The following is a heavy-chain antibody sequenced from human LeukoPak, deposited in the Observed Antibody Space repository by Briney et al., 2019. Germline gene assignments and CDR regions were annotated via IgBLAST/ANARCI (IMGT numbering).Heavy chain of an antibody. J-gene: IGHJ6*03. CDR2: MNPYNGNT. CDR3: ARAAVNLHPNHYYYMDV. V-gene: IGHV1-8*01. CDR1: GYTFTSYD. Sequence: ASVKVSCKASGYTFTSYDINWVRQATGQGLEWMGWMNPYNGNTGYAQKFEGRVIMTRDTFISTAYLELSSLTSEDTAVYYCARAAVNLHPNHYYYMDVWGKGTTVTVSS.